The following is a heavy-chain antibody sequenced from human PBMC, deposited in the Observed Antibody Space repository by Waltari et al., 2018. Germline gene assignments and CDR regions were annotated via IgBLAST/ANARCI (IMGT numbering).Heavy chain of an antibody. CDR2: IKSKGDGAIT. CDR3: TTLDAPWGG. J-gene: IGHJ4*01. V-gene: IGHV3-15*01. D-gene: IGHD7-27*01. Sequence: EVQMVESGGGLVKPGDSLRLSCAASGFTFTPAWLTWVRQAPGKGLEWGGRIKSKGDGAITDFAAPVRGRFSISRDDSQNMVFLQMNSLRTEDTAVYYCTTLDAPWGGWGHGTLVTVSS. CDR1: GFTFTPAW.